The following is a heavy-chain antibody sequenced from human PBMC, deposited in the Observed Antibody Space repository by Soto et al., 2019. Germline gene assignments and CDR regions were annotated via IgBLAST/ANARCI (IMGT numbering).Heavy chain of an antibody. J-gene: IGHJ4*02. CDR2: MYHTGST. CDR1: GVSISSNNW. V-gene: IGHV4-4*02. D-gene: IGHD3-22*01. CDR3: ARSSRYQYDSSEGNFDY. Sequence: QVQLQESGPGLVKPSGTLSLTCAVSGVSISSNNWWSWVRQPPGKGLEWIGEMYHTGSTTYNPSLKSRVTISVDKSKNHFSLELNSVTAADTAVYYCARSSRYQYDSSEGNFDYWGQGTLVTVSS.